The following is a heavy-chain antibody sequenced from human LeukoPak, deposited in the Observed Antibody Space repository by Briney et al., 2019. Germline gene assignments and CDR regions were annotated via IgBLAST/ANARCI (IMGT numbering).Heavy chain of an antibody. CDR1: GFTFNNYG. V-gene: IGHV4-39*07. CDR3: ARDKGQYGSGTRGFTWFDP. Sequence: GSLRLSCTVSGFTFNNYGMHWVRQAPGKGLEWIGSIYSRGSTYYNPSLKSRVIVSSDMSKNQFSLILNSVTAADTAVYYCARDKGQYGSGTRGFTWFDPWGQGTLVTVSS. J-gene: IGHJ5*02. CDR2: IYSRGST. D-gene: IGHD3-10*01.